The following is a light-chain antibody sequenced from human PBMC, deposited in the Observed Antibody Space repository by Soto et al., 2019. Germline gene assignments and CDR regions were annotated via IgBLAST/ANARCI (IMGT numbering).Light chain of an antibody. J-gene: IGLJ1*01. Sequence: QSVLTQPRSVSGSPGQSVTISCTGTSSDVGGYNYVSWYQQHPGKAPKLMIYDVSKRPSGVPDRFSGSKSGNTASLTISGLLAEDEADYYWCSYAGSFPNLFRSGTK. CDR1: SSDVGGYNY. CDR3: CSYAGSFPNL. V-gene: IGLV2-11*01. CDR2: DVS.